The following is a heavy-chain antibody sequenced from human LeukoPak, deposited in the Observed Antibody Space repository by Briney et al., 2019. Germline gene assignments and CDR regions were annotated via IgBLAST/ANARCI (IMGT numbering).Heavy chain of an antibody. D-gene: IGHD3-22*01. CDR1: GGSISSSSYY. V-gene: IGHV4-39*07. CDR3: AREFSGYYYDSSGQKRPYFDY. J-gene: IGHJ4*02. CDR2: IYYSGST. Sequence: SEILSLTCTVSGGSISSSSYYWGWIRQPPGKGLEWIGSIYYSGSTYYNPSLKSRVTISVDTSKNQFSLKLSSVTAADTAVYYCAREFSGYYYDSSGQKRPYFDYWGQGTLVTVSS.